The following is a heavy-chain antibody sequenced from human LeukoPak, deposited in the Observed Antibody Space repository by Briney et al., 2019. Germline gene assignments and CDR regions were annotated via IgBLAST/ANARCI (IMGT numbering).Heavy chain of an antibody. CDR3: AREWSDPGAFDI. D-gene: IGHD2-8*01. Sequence: PSETLSLTCTVSGDSISSRYWSWIRQPPGKGLEWIAFFSYTGSTNYNPSLKSRVTISVDTSKNQSSLKLSSVTAADTAVYYCAREWSDPGAFDIWGRGTLVTVSS. CDR1: GDSISSRY. V-gene: IGHV4-59*11. CDR2: FSYTGST. J-gene: IGHJ3*02.